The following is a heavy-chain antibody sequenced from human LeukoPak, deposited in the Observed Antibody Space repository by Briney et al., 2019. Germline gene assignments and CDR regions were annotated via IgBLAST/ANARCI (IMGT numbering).Heavy chain of an antibody. CDR1: GGSFSGYY. V-gene: IGHV4-34*01. CDR2: INHSGST. J-gene: IGHJ4*02. D-gene: IGHD6-13*01. Sequence: PSKTLSLTCAVYGGSFSGYYWSWIRQPPGKGLEWIGEINHSGSTNYNPSLKSRVTISVDTSKNQFSLKLSSVTAADTAVYYCARVAAAGLLDYWGQGTLVTVSS. CDR3: ARVAAAGLLDY.